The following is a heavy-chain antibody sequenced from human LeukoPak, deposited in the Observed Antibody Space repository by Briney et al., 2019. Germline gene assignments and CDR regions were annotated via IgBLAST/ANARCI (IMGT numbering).Heavy chain of an antibody. V-gene: IGHV3-23*01. D-gene: IGHD2-2*01. CDR1: GFTFSSYG. J-gene: IGHJ6*03. CDR2: ISGSGGST. Sequence: PGGSLRLSCAASGFTFSSYGMSWVRQAPGKGLEWVSAISGSGGSTYYADSVKGRFTISRDNSKNTLYLQMNSLRAEDTAVYYCAKDAVDCSSTSCYAEMYYYYYYMDVWGKGTTVTISS. CDR3: AKDAVDCSSTSCYAEMYYYYYYMDV.